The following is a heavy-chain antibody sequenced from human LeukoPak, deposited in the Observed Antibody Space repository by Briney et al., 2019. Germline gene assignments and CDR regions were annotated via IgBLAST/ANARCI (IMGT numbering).Heavy chain of an antibody. D-gene: IGHD3-10*01. CDR2: ISAYNGNT. Sequence: ASVKVSCKASGYTFTNYGFNWVRQARGQGLEWMGWISAYNGNTNYAQRFQDRVTMTTDTSTSTAYMELRSLRSDDTAVYYCARSMVRGLIKRAADYWGQGTLVTVSS. J-gene: IGHJ4*02. CDR1: GYTFTNYG. V-gene: IGHV1-18*01. CDR3: ARSMVRGLIKRAADY.